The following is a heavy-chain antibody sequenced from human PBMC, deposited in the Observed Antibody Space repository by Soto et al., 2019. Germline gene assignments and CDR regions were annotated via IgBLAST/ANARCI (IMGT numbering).Heavy chain of an antibody. CDR3: ATSGWNEDFYYYYGMDV. CDR1: VHSGTRSNW. CDR2: IYHSGNT. Sequence: SESLSVSGTVSVHSGTRSNWWSCVRQSPGKGLEWIGEIYHSGNTKYNPSLKSRITMSVDKSKNQFSLKMTSVTAADTAVYYCATSGWNEDFYYYYGMDVWGQGTTVTVSS. J-gene: IGHJ6*02. D-gene: IGHD6-19*01. V-gene: IGHV4-4*02.